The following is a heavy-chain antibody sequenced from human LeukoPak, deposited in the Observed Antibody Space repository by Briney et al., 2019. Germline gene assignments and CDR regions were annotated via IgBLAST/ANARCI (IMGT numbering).Heavy chain of an antibody. CDR2: INAGNGNT. CDR3: ARSIHHEGGDY. CDR1: GYTFISYA. D-gene: IGHD5-18*01. J-gene: IGHJ4*02. Sequence: GASVKVSCKASGYTFISYAMHWVRQAPGQRLEWMGWINAGNGNTKYSQKFQGRVTITRDTSASTAYMELSSLRSEDTAVYYCARSIHHEGGDYWGQGTLVTVSS. V-gene: IGHV1-3*01.